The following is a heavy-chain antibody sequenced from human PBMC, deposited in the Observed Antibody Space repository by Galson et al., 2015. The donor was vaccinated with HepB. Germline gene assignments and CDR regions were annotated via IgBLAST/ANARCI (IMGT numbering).Heavy chain of an antibody. V-gene: IGHV5-51*01. CDR3: ATRHYGNYVLPHGAFDI. J-gene: IGHJ3*02. D-gene: IGHD4-11*01. CDR1: GYIFTSYW. Sequence: QSGAEVKKSGESLKISCKASGYIFTSYWIGWVRQMPGKGLEWMGIIYPGDSDTRYSPSFQGQVTISADKSTSTAYLQWSSLKASDTAMYYCATRHYGNYVLPHGAFDIWGQGTTVTVSS. CDR2: IYPGDSDT.